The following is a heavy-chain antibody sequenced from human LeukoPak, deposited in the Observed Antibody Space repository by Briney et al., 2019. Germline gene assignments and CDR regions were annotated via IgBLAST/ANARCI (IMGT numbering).Heavy chain of an antibody. CDR3: ARAVHYSGTSDQYTGGWYYFDF. Sequence: SGTLSLTCIVSGDSMRSAYYSWIRQAPGKGLEWIGFVSYNGRTNYNPSLTSRVAISIDTSKNQFSLNLTSVTAADTAVYYCARAVHYSGTSDQYTGGWYYFDFWGQGTLVTVSS. V-gene: IGHV4-59*01. CDR2: VSYNGRT. J-gene: IGHJ4*02. CDR1: GDSMRSAY. D-gene: IGHD3-10*01.